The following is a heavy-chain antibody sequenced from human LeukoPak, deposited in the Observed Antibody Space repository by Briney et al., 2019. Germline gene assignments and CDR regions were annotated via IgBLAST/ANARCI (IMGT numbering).Heavy chain of an antibody. CDR2: ISGSGGST. CDR3: AKDRVITFGGVIVIFDY. CDR1: GFTFSSYA. D-gene: IGHD3-16*02. V-gene: IGHV3-23*01. J-gene: IGHJ4*02. Sequence: GGSLRLSCAASGFTFSSYAMSWVRQAPGKGLEWVSAISGSGGSTYYADSVKGRFTISRDNSKNTLYLQMNSLRAEDTAVYYCAKDRVITFGGVIVIFDYWGQGTLVTVSS.